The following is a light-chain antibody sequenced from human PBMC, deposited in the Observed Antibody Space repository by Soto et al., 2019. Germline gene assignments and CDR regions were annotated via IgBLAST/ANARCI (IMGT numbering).Light chain of an antibody. J-gene: IGKJ4*01. Sequence: AIQMTQSPSSPYASLGDRVSITCRASQGIRNDLGWYQQKPGIAPKLLIYAASSLQSGVPSRFSGRKSGTQGTLTIDCLQPEDGSTYDCQQVKTYTRTFCGGTKVDIK. CDR1: QGIRND. CDR3: QQVKTYTRT. V-gene: IGKV1-6*01. CDR2: AAS.